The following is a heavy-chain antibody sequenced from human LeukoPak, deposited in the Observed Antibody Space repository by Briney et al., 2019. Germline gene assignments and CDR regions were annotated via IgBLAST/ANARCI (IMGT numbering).Heavy chain of an antibody. Sequence: ASVKVSCKASGYTFTNYAINWVRQAPGQGLEWMGWINAYSGNTNYGQRLQGRVTMTTDTSTSTAYMELRSLTSDDTAVYYCARGRGGYDAFDFWGQGTMVIVSS. V-gene: IGHV1-18*01. CDR3: ARGRGGYDAFDF. J-gene: IGHJ3*01. CDR2: INAYSGNT. D-gene: IGHD5-12*01. CDR1: GYTFTNYA.